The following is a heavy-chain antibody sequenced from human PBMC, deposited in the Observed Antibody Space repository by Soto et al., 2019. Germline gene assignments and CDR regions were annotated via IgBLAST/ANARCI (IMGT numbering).Heavy chain of an antibody. D-gene: IGHD6-19*01. CDR1: GFTFSSYE. J-gene: IGHJ4*02. V-gene: IGHV3-48*03. Sequence: GSLRLSCAASGFTFSSYEMNWVRQAPGKGLEWVSYISSSGSTIYYAGSVKGRFTISRDNAKNSLYLQMNSLRAEDTAVYYCATGYSSGWYVYWGQGTLVTVSS. CDR3: ATGYSSGWYVY. CDR2: ISSSGSTI.